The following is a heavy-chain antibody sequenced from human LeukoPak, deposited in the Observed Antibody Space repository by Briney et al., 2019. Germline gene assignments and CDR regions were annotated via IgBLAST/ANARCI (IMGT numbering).Heavy chain of an antibody. CDR1: GFTFSSYD. J-gene: IGHJ3*02. CDR2: IGTAGDT. CDR3: ARAAALDAFDI. Sequence: PGGSLRLSCAASGFTFSSYDMHWVRQATGKGLEWVSAIGTAGDTYYPGSVKGRFTISRENAKNSLYLQMNSLRAGDTAVYYCARAAALDAFDIWGQGTTVTVSS. D-gene: IGHD6-6*01. V-gene: IGHV3-13*01.